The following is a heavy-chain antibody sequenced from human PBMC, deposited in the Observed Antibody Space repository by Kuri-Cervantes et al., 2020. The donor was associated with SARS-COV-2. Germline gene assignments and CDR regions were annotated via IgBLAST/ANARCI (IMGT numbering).Heavy chain of an antibody. CDR3: ARRAYGAEVDQYYMDV. CDR1: GYTFNNYW. J-gene: IGHJ6*03. Sequence: GESLKTPCNGSGYTFNNYWIGWVHQMPGKGLEWMGIIYPGYSDTRYSPSFQGQVTISADKSIRTAFLQWSSLKASDTAMYYCARRAYGAEVDQYYMDVWGKGTTVTVSS. CDR2: IYPGYSDT. D-gene: IGHD4-17*01. V-gene: IGHV5-51*07.